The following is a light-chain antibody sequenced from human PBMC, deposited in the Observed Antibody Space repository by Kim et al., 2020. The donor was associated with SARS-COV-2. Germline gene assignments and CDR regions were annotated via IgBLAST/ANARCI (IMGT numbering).Light chain of an antibody. Sequence: QPVLTQSSSASASPGSSVKLTCTLSSGHSSYIIAWHQQQPGKAPRYLMKLEGSGSYNKGSGVPDRFSGSGSGADRYLTISNLQSEDEADYYCETWDNNTWVFGGGTQLTVL. CDR2: LEGSGSY. CDR1: SGHSSYI. CDR3: ETWDNNTWV. V-gene: IGLV4-60*03. J-gene: IGLJ3*02.